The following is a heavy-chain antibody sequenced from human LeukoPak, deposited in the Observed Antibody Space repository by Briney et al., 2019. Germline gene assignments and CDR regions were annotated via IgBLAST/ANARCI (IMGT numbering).Heavy chain of an antibody. V-gene: IGHV3-21*01. CDR1: GGSISSYY. J-gene: IGHJ5*02. CDR3: ARDLYSSSWYGDNWFDP. Sequence: ETLSLTCTVSGGSISSYYWSWIRQAPGKGLEWVSSISSSSSYIYYADSVKGRFTISRDNAKNSLYLQMNSLRAEDTAVYYCARDLYSSSWYGDNWFDPWGQGTLVTVSS. CDR2: ISSSSSYI. D-gene: IGHD6-13*01.